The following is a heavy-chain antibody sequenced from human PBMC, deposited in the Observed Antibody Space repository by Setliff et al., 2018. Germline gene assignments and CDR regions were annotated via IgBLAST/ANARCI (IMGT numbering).Heavy chain of an antibody. V-gene: IGHV1-46*01. Sequence: ASVKVSCKASGYTFTTYYMHWVRQAPGQGLEWMGVINPGDGSTTYAQKFQGRVTITADKSTSTAYMELSSLRAEDTAVYYCARRVGSVGIQLPDYWGQGTLVTVSS. D-gene: IGHD5-18*01. J-gene: IGHJ4*02. CDR2: INPGDGST. CDR1: GYTFTTYY. CDR3: ARRVGSVGIQLPDY.